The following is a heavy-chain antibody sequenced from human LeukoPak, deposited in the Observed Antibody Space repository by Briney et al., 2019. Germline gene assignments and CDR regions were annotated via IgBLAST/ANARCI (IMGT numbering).Heavy chain of an antibody. D-gene: IGHD3-3*01. CDR3: AREMGGYYSDYYYGMDV. J-gene: IGHJ6*02. CDR2: INHSGTT. Sequence: SETLSLTCAVYGGSFSGYYWSWVRQPPGKGLEWIGEINHSGTTTYNPSLKSRVTISVDTSKNQFSLKLSSVTAADTAVYYCAREMGGYYSDYYYGMDVWGQGTTVTVSS. CDR1: GGSFSGYY. V-gene: IGHV4-34*01.